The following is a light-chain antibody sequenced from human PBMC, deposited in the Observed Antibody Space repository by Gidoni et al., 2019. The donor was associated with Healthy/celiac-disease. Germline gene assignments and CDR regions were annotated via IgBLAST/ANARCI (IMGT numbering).Light chain of an antibody. CDR2: KDS. CDR3: QSADSSGTFHV. V-gene: IGLV3-25*03. CDR1: ALPKQY. Sequence: SYDLTPPPSVSVSPGQTARITCSGDALPKQYAYWYQQKPGQAPVLVIYKDSERPSGIPERFSGSSSGTTVTLTISGVQAEDEADYYCQSADSSGTFHVFGTGTKVTVL. J-gene: IGLJ1*01.